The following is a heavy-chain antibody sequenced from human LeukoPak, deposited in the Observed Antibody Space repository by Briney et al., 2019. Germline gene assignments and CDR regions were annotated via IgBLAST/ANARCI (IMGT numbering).Heavy chain of an antibody. CDR3: ASIYGGNSGDY. V-gene: IGHV3-21*01. J-gene: IGHJ4*02. D-gene: IGHD4-23*01. CDR2: ISSSSSYI. CDR1: GFTFSSYS. Sequence: GGSLRLSCAASGFTFSSYSMNRVRQAPGKGLEWVSSISSSSSYIYYADSVKGRFTISRDNAKNSLYLQMNSLRAEDTAVYYCASIYGGNSGDYWGQGTLVTVSS.